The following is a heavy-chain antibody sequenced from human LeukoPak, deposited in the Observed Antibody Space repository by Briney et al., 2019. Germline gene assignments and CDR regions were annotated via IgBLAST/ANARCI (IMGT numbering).Heavy chain of an antibody. CDR1: GGSISSGDYY. J-gene: IGHJ5*02. CDR2: IYYSGST. D-gene: IGHD3-3*01. V-gene: IGHV4-30-4*08. CDR3: ARVLGVWSGFLFDP. Sequence: SQTLSLTCTVSGGSISSGDYYWSWIRQPPGKGLEWIGYIYYSGSTYYNPSLKSRVTISVDTSKNHFSLKLSSVTAADTAVYYCARVLGVWSGFLFDPWGQGTLVTVSS.